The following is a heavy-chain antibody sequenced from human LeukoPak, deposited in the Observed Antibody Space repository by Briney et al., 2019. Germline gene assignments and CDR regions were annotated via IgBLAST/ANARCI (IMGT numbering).Heavy chain of an antibody. J-gene: IGHJ4*02. CDR1: GFTFSSYG. D-gene: IGHD1-26*01. V-gene: IGHV3-30*02. CDR2: IRYDGSNK. Sequence: GGSLRLSCAASGFTFSSYGMHWVRQAPGKGLEWVAFIRYDGSNKYYADSVKGRFTISRDNSKNTLYLQMNSLGAEDTAVYYCAEDHGATPFDYWGQGTLVTVSS. CDR3: AEDHGATPFDY.